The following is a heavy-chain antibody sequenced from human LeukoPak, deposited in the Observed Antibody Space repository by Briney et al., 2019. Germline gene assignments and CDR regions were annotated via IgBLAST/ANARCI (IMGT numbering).Heavy chain of an antibody. V-gene: IGHV1-2*02. CDR1: GYTFIDYY. Sequence: ASVRVSCKASGYTFIDYYIHWVRQAPGQGLEWMGWINPNSGETNYAQKFQGRVTMTRDTSISTAYMELSRLRSDDTAVYYCARDSIRGYSGYGNYYYYYMDVWGKGTTVTVSS. D-gene: IGHD5-12*01. CDR3: ARDSIRGYSGYGNYYYYYMDV. CDR2: INPNSGET. J-gene: IGHJ6*03.